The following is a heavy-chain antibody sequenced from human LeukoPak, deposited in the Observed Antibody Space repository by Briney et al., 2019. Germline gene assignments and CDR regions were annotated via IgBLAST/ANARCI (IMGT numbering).Heavy chain of an antibody. CDR1: GYSFTSYW. Sequence: GESLKISCKGSGYSFTSYWIGWVRQMPGKGLEWMGIIYPGDSDTRYSPSFQGQVIISADKSISTAYLQWSSLKASDTAMYYCAIYDSSGYTFYYFDYWGQGTLVTVSS. CDR2: IYPGDSDT. D-gene: IGHD3-22*01. CDR3: AIYDSSGYTFYYFDY. J-gene: IGHJ4*02. V-gene: IGHV5-51*01.